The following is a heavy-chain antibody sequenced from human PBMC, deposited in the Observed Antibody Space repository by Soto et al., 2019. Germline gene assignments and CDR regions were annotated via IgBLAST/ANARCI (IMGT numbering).Heavy chain of an antibody. CDR2: ISYDGSNK. CDR1: GFTFSSYA. CDR3: ARAYGSLLKYYFDY. V-gene: IGHV3-30-3*01. D-gene: IGHD3-10*01. J-gene: IGHJ4*02. Sequence: GGSLRLSCAASGFTFSSYAMHWVRQAPGKGLEWVAVISYDGSNKYYADSVKGRFTISRDNSKNTLYLQMNSLRAEDTAVYYCARAYGSLLKYYFDYWGQGTLVTVSS.